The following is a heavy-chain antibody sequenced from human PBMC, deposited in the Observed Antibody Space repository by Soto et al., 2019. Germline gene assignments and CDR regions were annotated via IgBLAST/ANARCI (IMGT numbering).Heavy chain of an antibody. Sequence: AYVKVSCKASGYTFTDYFMNWMRQAPGQRLEWMGWINAGNGNTKYSQKLQGRVTITRDTSASTAYLQLSSLRSDDTAVSYFVRNPFHSGGLGPWWQGNPVTVP. D-gene: IGHD2-15*01. CDR3: VRNPFHSGGLGP. CDR2: INAGNGNT. CDR1: GYTFTDYF. V-gene: IGHV1-3*01. J-gene: IGHJ6*01.